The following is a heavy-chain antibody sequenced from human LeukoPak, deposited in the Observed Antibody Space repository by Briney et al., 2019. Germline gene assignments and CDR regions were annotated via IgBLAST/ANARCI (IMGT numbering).Heavy chain of an antibody. V-gene: IGHV3-66*01. Sequence: GGSLRLSCAASGFTVSSNYMSWVRQAPGKGLEWVSVIYSGGSTYYADSVKGRFTISRDNSKNTLYLQMNSLRAEDTAVYYCAKSIAVAVLFDYWGQGTLVTVSS. CDR1: GFTVSSNY. CDR3: AKSIAVAVLFDY. J-gene: IGHJ4*02. D-gene: IGHD6-19*01. CDR2: IYSGGST.